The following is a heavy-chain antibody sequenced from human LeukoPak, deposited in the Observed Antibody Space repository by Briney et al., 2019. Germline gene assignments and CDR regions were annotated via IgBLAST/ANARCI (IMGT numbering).Heavy chain of an antibody. D-gene: IGHD3-10*01. V-gene: IGHV3-48*04. CDR2: ISSSSSTI. Sequence: PGGSLRLSCAASGFTFSSYSMNWVRQAPGKGLEWVSYISSSSSTIYYAGSVKGRFTISRDNAKNSLYLQMNSLRAEDTAVYYCARDMRTMVRGATDYWGQGTLVTVSS. J-gene: IGHJ4*02. CDR1: GFTFSSYS. CDR3: ARDMRTMVRGATDY.